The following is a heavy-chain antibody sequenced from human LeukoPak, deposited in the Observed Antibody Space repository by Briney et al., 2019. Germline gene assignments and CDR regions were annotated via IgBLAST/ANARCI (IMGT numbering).Heavy chain of an antibody. CDR3: ARGLRYFPFGASRGGDWFDP. CDR1: GYSISSGYY. CDR2: IYHSGST. J-gene: IGHJ5*02. D-gene: IGHD3-9*01. V-gene: IGHV4-38-2*02. Sequence: SETLSLTCTVSGYSISSGYYWGWIRQPPGKGLEWIGSIYHSGSTYYNPSLKSRVTISVDTSKNQFSLKLSSVTTADTAVYYCARGLRYFPFGASRGGDWFDPWGQGTLVTVSS.